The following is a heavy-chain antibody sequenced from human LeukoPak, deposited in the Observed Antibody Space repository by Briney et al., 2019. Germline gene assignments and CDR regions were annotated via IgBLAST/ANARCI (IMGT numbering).Heavy chain of an antibody. CDR3: ARDSGSVNYYDSSGYCDY. D-gene: IGHD3-22*01. J-gene: IGHJ4*02. CDR2: IKQDGSEK. Sequence: QTGGSLRLSCAASEFTFSDYWMSWVRQAPGKGLEWVANIKQDGSEKYYVDSVKGRFTISRDNAKNSLYLQMNSLRAEDTAVYYCARDSGSVNYYDSSGYCDYWGQGTLVTVSS. CDR1: EFTFSDYW. V-gene: IGHV3-7*01.